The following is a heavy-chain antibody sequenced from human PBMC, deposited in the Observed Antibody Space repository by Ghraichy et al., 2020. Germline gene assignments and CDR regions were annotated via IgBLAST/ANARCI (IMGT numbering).Heavy chain of an antibody. CDR1: GFSLSTSGVG. D-gene: IGHD5-12*01. CDR3: AHISPSGCPDY. J-gene: IGHJ4*02. CDR2: IYWDDDK. V-gene: IGHV2-5*02. Sequence: SGPTLVKPTQTLTLTCTFAGFSLSTSGVGVGWIRQPPGKALEWLALIYWDDDKRYSPSLKSRLTITKDTSKNQVVLTMTNMDPVDTATYYCAHISPSGCPDYWGQGILVTFSS.